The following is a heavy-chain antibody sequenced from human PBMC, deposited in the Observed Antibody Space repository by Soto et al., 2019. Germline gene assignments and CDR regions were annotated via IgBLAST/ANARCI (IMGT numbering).Heavy chain of an antibody. D-gene: IGHD5-18*01. CDR3: ARHGYNYGGGYFDY. J-gene: IGHJ4*02. Sequence: VQLVESGGGLVQPGGSLRLSCAASGVTVSSNYMRWFRQAPGKGLECVSVIYSGGSTYYADSVKGRCTISRDNSKNTLYLQMNSLRAEDTAVYYCARHGYNYGGGYFDYWGQGTLVTVS. CDR2: IYSGGST. CDR1: GVTVSSNY. V-gene: IGHV3-66*04.